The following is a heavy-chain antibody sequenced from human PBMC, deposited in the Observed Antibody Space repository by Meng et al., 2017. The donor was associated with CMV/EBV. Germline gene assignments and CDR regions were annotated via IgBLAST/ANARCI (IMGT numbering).Heavy chain of an antibody. J-gene: IGHJ4*02. CDR2: IRYDGSNK. V-gene: IGHV3-30*02. D-gene: IGHD6-19*01. CDR3: ARDRVAGIDY. CDR1: GFTFSGSA. Sequence: GESLKISCAASGFTFSGSAMHWVRQAPGKGLEWVAFIRYDGSNKYYADSVKGRFTISRDNSKNTLYLQMNSLRAEDTAVYYCARDRVAGIDYWGQGTLVTVSS.